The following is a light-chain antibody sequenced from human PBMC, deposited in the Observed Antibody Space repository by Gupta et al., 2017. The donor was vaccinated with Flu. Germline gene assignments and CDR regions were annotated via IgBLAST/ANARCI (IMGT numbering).Light chain of an antibody. Sequence: QSALTQPRSVSGSPGQSVTISCTGTSRDVGGYNYVSWYQQHPDKAPNLMIYEVSRRPAGVPDRFSGSKSGNTASLTISALQAEDEADYYCCSYASSNTCVFGGGTKVTVL. V-gene: IGLV2-11*01. CDR2: EVS. CDR1: SRDVGGYNY. CDR3: CSYASSNTCV. J-gene: IGLJ1*01.